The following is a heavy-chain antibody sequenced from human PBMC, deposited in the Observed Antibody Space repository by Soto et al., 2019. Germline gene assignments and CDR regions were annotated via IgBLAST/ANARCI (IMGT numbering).Heavy chain of an antibody. Sequence: QVQLVESGGGLVKPGGSLRLSCAASGFTFSDYYMTWIRQAPGKRLEWVSYISGSGTAIYYADSVKGRLTISRDNAKNSLYLQMNSLRAEDTSVYYCARASAIIDTWGQGTLVTVSS. CDR1: GFTFSDYY. V-gene: IGHV3-11*01. CDR3: ARASAIIDT. J-gene: IGHJ5*02. CDR2: ISGSGTAI.